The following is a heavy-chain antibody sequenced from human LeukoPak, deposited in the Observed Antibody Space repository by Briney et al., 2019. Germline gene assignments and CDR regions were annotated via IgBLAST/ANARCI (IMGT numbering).Heavy chain of an antibody. CDR2: IYYSGST. CDR1: RGSISSSSFY. V-gene: IGHV4-39*01. CDR3: ARHESPLQFSGSYFDY. D-gene: IGHD1-26*01. J-gene: IGHJ4*03. Sequence: PSETLSLTCTVSRGSISSSSFYWGWVRQPPGKGLEWIGSIYYSGSTYYNPSLKSRVTISVDTSKNQFSLNLSSVTAADTAVYHCARHESPLQFSGSYFDYWGQGTLVTVSS.